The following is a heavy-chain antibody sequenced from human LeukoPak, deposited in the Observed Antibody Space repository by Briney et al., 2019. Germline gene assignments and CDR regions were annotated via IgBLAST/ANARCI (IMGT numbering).Heavy chain of an antibody. CDR3: AWGSGSYWSFDY. V-gene: IGHV4-39*01. Sequence: SETLSLTCSVSGGSISKSNHCWGWIRQPPGKGLEWIGSIYYGGSTYYNPSLKSRVTISVDTSKNQFSLRLRSVTAADTAVYYCAWGSGSYWSFDYWGQGTLVTVSS. CDR1: GGSISKSNHC. J-gene: IGHJ4*02. CDR2: IYYGGST. D-gene: IGHD3-10*01.